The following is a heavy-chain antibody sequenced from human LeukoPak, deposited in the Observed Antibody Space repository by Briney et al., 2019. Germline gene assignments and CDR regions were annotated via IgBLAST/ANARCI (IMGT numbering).Heavy chain of an antibody. CDR3: ARSPRGYSGYESRYYFDY. CDR2: IYYSGST. V-gene: IGHV4-39*01. D-gene: IGHD5-12*01. Sequence: SETLSLTCTVSGGSISSSSYYWGWIRQPPGKGLEWIGSIYYSGSTYYNPSLKSRVTISVDTSKNQFSLKLSSVTAADTVVYYCARSPRGYSGYESRYYFDYWGQGTLVTVSS. CDR1: GGSISSSSYY. J-gene: IGHJ4*02.